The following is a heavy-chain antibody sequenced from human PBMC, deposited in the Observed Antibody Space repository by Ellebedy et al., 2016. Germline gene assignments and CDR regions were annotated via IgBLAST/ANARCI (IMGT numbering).Heavy chain of an antibody. CDR3: ARVRRESSGWYVDIDY. D-gene: IGHD6-19*01. J-gene: IGHJ4*02. V-gene: IGHV1-2*02. CDR1: GYTFTGYY. CDR2: INPNSGGT. Sequence: ASVKVSCXASGYTFTGYYMHWVRQAPGQGLEWMGWINPNSGGTNYAQKFQGRVTMTRDTSISTAYMELSSLRSEDTAVYYCARVRRESSGWYVDIDYWGQGTLVTVSS.